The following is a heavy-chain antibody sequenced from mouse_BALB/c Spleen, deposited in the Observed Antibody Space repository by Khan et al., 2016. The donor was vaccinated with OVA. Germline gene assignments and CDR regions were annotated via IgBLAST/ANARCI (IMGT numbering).Heavy chain of an antibody. D-gene: IGHD4-1*01. V-gene: IGHV9-2-1*01. CDR2: INTETGEP. CDR3: ATSNPFYAMDY. Sequence: QIQLVQSGPELKKPGETVKISCKASGYSFTDYSMHWVKQAPGEGLKWMGWINTETGEPTYADDFKGRFVFSLEPSVSTAYLQINNLKNEDTATXFGATSNPFYAMDYWSQGCSGTVSS. CDR1: GYSFTDYS. J-gene: IGHJ4*01.